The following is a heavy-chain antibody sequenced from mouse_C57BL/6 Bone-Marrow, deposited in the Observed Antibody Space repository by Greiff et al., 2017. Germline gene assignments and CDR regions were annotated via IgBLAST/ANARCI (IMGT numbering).Heavy chain of an antibody. J-gene: IGHJ2*01. CDR1: GYTFTSYG. CDR2: IYPRSGNT. D-gene: IGHD3-3*01. V-gene: IGHV1-81*01. Sequence: QVQLQQSGAELARPGASVKLSCKASGYTFTSYGISWVKQRTGQGLEWIGEIYPRSGNTYYNEKFKGKGTLTADKSSSTAYMELRSLTYEDSAVYFCAIGGRSHENYWGQGTTLTVSS. CDR3: AIGGRSHENY.